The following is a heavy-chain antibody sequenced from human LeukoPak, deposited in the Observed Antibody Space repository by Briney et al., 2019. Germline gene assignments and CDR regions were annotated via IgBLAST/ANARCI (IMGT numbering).Heavy chain of an antibody. CDR1: GYTFISYG. Sequence: ASVKVSCKASGYTFISYGISWVRQAPGQGLEWMGWINAYNGNTKYAQKFQGRVTMTTDTSTTTAYMELRSLRSDDTAVYYCAREGITGIPDYWGQGTLVTVSS. CDR2: INAYNGNT. V-gene: IGHV1-18*01. CDR3: AREGITGIPDY. J-gene: IGHJ4*02. D-gene: IGHD1-20*01.